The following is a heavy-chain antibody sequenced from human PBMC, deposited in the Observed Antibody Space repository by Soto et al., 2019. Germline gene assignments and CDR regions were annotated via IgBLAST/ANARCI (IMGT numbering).Heavy chain of an antibody. CDR1: GFTFSSYA. J-gene: IGHJ3*01. Sequence: EVQLLESGGGLVQPGGSLRLSCAASGFTFSSYAMSWGRQAPGKGLEWVSASSVSGGSTYYGDCVKGRFTISRDNSKNTLYLQMNSLRDEDTAVYYCAKERLGGAVDLWGQGTMVTVSS. V-gene: IGHV3-23*01. CDR2: SSVSGGST. CDR3: AKERLGGAVDL. D-gene: IGHD1-26*01.